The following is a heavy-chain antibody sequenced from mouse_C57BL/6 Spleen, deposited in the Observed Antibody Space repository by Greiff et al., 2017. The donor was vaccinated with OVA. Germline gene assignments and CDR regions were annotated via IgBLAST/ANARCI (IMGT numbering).Heavy chain of an antibody. CDR2: IYPGDGDT. D-gene: IGHD6-5*01. J-gene: IGHJ4*01. CDR1: GYAFSSSW. Sequence: VQLVESGPELVKPGASVKISCKASGYAFSSSWMNWVKQRPGKGLEWIGRIYPGDGDTNYNGKFKGKATLTADKSSSTAYMQLSSLTSEDAAVYFCARSAYADAMDYWGQGTSVTVSS. V-gene: IGHV1-82*01. CDR3: ARSAYADAMDY.